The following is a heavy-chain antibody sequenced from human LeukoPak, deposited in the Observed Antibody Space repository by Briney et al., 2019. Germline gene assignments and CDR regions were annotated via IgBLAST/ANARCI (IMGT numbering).Heavy chain of an antibody. Sequence: GGSLRLSCAASGFTFSSYSMNWVRQAPGKGLEWVSSISSSSGYIYYADSVKGRFTVSRDNAKNSLYLQMNSLRAEDTAVYYCAELGITMIGGVWGKGTTVTISS. CDR1: GFTFSSYS. CDR2: ISSSSGYI. J-gene: IGHJ6*04. CDR3: AELGITMIGGV. V-gene: IGHV3-21*01. D-gene: IGHD3-10*02.